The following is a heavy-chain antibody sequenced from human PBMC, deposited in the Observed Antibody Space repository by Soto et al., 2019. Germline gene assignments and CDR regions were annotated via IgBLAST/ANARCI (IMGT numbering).Heavy chain of an antibody. Sequence: QVQLQESGPGLVRPSQTLSLTCTVSGGSISSGGYYWSWIRQHPGKGLEWIGYINYSGSTHYNPSLKGRVTISVDTSKNPFSVKLSSVTAADTAVYYCAREGGLAYCGGDCSNWYFDLWGRGTLVTVSS. CDR3: AREGGLAYCGGDCSNWYFDL. CDR1: GGSISSGGYY. D-gene: IGHD2-21*02. CDR2: INYSGST. V-gene: IGHV4-31*03. J-gene: IGHJ2*01.